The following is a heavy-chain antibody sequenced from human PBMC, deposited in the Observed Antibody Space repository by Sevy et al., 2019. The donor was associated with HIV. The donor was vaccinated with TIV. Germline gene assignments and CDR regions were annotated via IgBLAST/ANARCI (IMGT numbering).Heavy chain of an antibody. CDR3: ARDLESYNYGAYGPSFMPDY. D-gene: IGHD1-1*01. CDR1: GFTFSSYG. CDR2: IWFDGSNT. Sequence: GSLRLSCAASGFTFSSYGMHWVRQAPGKGLEWVAVIWFDGSNTFYADSVKGRFTISRDIAENTLHLQMNSLRAEDTAVYYCARDLESYNYGAYGPSFMPDYWGQGTLVTVSS. J-gene: IGHJ4*02. V-gene: IGHV3-33*01.